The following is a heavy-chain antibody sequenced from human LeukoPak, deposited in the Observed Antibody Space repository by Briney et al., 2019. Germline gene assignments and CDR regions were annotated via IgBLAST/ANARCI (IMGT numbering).Heavy chain of an antibody. V-gene: IGHV4-34*01. CDR3: ARDTITRGLDY. D-gene: IGHD3-10*01. Sequence: PSETLSLTCAVYGGSFSGYYWSWIRQPPGKGLEWIGEINHSGSTNYNPSLKSRVTISVDTSKNQFSLKLSSVTAADTAVYFCARDTITRGLDYWGQGTLVTVSS. CDR1: GGSFSGYY. CDR2: INHSGST. J-gene: IGHJ4*02.